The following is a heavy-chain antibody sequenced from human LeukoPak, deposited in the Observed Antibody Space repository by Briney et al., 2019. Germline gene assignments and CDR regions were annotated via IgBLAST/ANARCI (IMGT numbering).Heavy chain of an antibody. D-gene: IGHD5-12*01. Sequence: PSETLSLTCTVSGGSISSYYWSWIRQPPGKGLEWIGYTYYSESTNYNPSLKSRVTILGDTSKNQFSLKLSSVTAADTAVYYCAKAARGYSAHDPLKDWGQGTLVTVSS. CDR1: GGSISSYY. J-gene: IGHJ4*02. CDR3: AKAARGYSAHDPLKD. V-gene: IGHV4-59*01. CDR2: TYYSEST.